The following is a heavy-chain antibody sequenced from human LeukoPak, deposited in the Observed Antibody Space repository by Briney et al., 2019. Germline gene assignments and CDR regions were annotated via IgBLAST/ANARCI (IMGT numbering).Heavy chain of an antibody. J-gene: IGHJ4*02. CDR3: ARGGGRVTAIQD. D-gene: IGHD2-21*02. Sequence: ASVKVSCKASGYTFTSYDINWVRQAPGQGLEWMGWMNPNSGNTGYAQKFQGRVTMTRNTSISTAYMELSSLRSEDTAVYYCARGGGRVTAIQDWGQGTLVTVSS. V-gene: IGHV1-8*01. CDR2: MNPNSGNT. CDR1: GYTFTSYD.